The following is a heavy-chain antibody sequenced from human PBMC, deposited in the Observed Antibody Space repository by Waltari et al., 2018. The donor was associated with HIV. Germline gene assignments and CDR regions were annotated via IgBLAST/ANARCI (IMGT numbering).Heavy chain of an antibody. J-gene: IGHJ4*02. CDR1: GGSISSGSYY. V-gene: IGHV4-61*02. CDR2: IHARGST. D-gene: IGHD6-13*01. CDR3: ARRVYSSNWDGDY. Sequence: QVQLQESGPGLVKPSQTLSLTCTVSGGSISSGSYYWSWIRQPAGKGLEWIGRIHARGSTDYNPSLNSRVTVSVDTSKNQLSLKLNSVTAADTAVYYCARRVYSSNWDGDYWGQGTLVTVSS.